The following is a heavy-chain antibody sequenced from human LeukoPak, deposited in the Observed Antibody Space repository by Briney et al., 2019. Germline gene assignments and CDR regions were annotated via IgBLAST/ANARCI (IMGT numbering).Heavy chain of an antibody. Sequence: SETLSLTCAVYGGSFSGYYWSWIRQPPGKGLEWIGNIFYSGSTYYGPSLKSRLTISLDTSRNQFSLKLNSVTAADTAVYYCAKSNGYGLIDIWGQGTMVTVSS. J-gene: IGHJ3*02. D-gene: IGHD3-10*01. CDR1: GGSFSGYY. CDR3: AKSNGYGLIDI. V-gene: IGHV4-34*12. CDR2: IFYSGST.